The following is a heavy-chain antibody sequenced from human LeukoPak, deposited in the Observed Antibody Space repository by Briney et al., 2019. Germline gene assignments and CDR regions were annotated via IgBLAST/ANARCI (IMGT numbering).Heavy chain of an antibody. CDR1: GYTFTSSG. D-gene: IGHD3-10*01. J-gene: IGHJ4*02. CDR2: ISAYNGNT. V-gene: IGHV1-18*01. Sequence: ASVKVSCKASGYTFTSSGISWVRQAPGQGLEWMGWISAYNGNTNYAQKLQGRVTMTTDTSTSTAYMELRSLRSDDTAVYYCARALNYYGSGSYYSDYWGQGTLVTVSS. CDR3: ARALNYYGSGSYYSDY.